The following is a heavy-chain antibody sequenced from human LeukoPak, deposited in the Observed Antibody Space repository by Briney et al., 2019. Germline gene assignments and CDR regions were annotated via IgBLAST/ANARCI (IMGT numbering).Heavy chain of an antibody. CDR2: IYYSGTT. CDR3: ARLPPYDILTGGTFDI. Sequence: PSETLSLTCSVSGGAIDNYYWSWIRQPPGKGLEWIGYIYYSGTTNYNPSFKSRVTMSVATSKNEFSLKVNSVTAAETGMSYCARLPPYDILTGGTFDIWGQGTMVTVAS. V-gene: IGHV4-59*01. CDR1: GGAIDNYY. J-gene: IGHJ3*02. D-gene: IGHD3-9*01.